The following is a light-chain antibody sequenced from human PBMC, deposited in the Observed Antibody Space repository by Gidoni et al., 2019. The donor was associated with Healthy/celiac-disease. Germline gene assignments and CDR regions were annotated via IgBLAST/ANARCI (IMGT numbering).Light chain of an antibody. Sequence: IQRTQSPSTLSASVGDRVTITCRASQSISSWLAWYQQKPGKAPKILIYKASSLESGVPSRFSGSGSGTEFTLIISSLQTDDFATYYCQHGKTFGQGTKVEIK. CDR2: KAS. CDR1: QSISSW. CDR3: QHGKT. J-gene: IGKJ1*01. V-gene: IGKV1-5*03.